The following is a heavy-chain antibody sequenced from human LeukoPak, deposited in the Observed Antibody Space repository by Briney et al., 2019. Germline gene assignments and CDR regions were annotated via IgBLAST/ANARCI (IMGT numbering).Heavy chain of an antibody. CDR2: INPNSGGT. Sequence: ASVKVSCKASGYTFTSYGISWVRQAPGQGLEWMGWINPNSGGTNYAQKFQGRVTMTRDTSISTAYMELSRLRSDDTAVYYCARAGIAAAPDWFYPWGQGTLVTVSS. D-gene: IGHD6-13*01. CDR3: ARAGIAAAPDWFYP. J-gene: IGHJ5*02. V-gene: IGHV1-2*02. CDR1: GYTFTSYG.